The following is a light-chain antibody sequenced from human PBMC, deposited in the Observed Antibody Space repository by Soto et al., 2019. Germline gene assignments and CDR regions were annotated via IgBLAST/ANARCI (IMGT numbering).Light chain of an antibody. CDR1: QSVISSY. V-gene: IGKV3-11*01. CDR2: DAS. J-gene: IGKJ5*01. Sequence: EIVLTRSPGTLSLSPGERATLSCRASQSVISSYLAWYQQKSGQAPRLLIYDASNRATGIPARFSGSGSGTDFTLTISSLEPEDFAVYYCQQRSNWPPGITFGQGTRLEI. CDR3: QQRSNWPPGIT.